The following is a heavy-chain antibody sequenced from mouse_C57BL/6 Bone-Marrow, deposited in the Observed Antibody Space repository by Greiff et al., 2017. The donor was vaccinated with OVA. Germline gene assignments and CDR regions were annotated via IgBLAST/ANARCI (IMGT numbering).Heavy chain of an antibody. V-gene: IGHV1-81*01. CDR3: ARGGIWNRFAY. CDR2: IYPRSGNT. D-gene: IGHD1-1*02. CDR1: GYTFTSYG. Sequence: VQLQQSGAELARPGASVKLSCKASGYTFTSYGISWVKQRTGQGLEWIGEIYPRSGNTYYNEKFKGKATLTADKSSSTAYMELRSLTSEDSAVYFCARGGIWNRFAYWGQGTLVTVSA. J-gene: IGHJ3*01.